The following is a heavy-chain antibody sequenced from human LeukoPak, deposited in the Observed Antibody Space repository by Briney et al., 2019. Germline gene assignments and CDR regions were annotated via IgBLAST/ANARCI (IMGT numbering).Heavy chain of an antibody. D-gene: IGHD3-10*01. CDR2: ISSGSSYI. V-gene: IGHV3-21*01. CDR1: GFIFSGYS. Sequence: GGSLRLSCAASGFIFSGYSMNWVRQAPGKGLEWVSSISSGSSYIYYADSVKGRFTISRDNAKNSLYLQMNSLRAEDTAVYYCARAGNYYGRHTNWFDPWGQGTLVTVSS. J-gene: IGHJ5*02. CDR3: ARAGNYYGRHTNWFDP.